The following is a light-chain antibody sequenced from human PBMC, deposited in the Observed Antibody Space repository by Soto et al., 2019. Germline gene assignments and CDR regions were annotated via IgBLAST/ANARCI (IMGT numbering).Light chain of an antibody. CDR3: MQALQTPLT. CDR2: LGS. J-gene: IGKJ4*01. Sequence: DLVMTQSPLSLPVTPGEPASISCRSSQSLLHSNGYNYLDWYLQKPGQSPQLLIYLGSNRASGVPDRFRGSGSGKDFTLKISRVEAADVGVYYCMQALQTPLTFGGGTKVEIK. V-gene: IGKV2-28*01. CDR1: QSLLHSNGYNY.